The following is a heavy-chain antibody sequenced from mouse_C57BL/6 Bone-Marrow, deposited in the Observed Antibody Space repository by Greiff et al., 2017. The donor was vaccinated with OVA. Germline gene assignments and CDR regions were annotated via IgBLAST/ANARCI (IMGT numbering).Heavy chain of an antibody. J-gene: IGHJ1*03. CDR2: ISDGGSYT. Sequence: VQLKESGGGLVKPGGSLKLSCAASGFTFSSYAMSWVRQTPEKRLEWVATISDGGSYTYYPDNVKGRFTLARDNAKNNLYLQMSHLKSEDTAMYYCARSLKDWYFDVWGTGTTVTVSS. D-gene: IGHD6-2*01. CDR3: ARSLKDWYFDV. CDR1: GFTFSSYA. V-gene: IGHV5-4*01.